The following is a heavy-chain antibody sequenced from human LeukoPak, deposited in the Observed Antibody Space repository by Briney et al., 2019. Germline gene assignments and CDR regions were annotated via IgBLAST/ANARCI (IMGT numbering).Heavy chain of an antibody. Sequence: GASVKVSCKASGYTFTDYYLHWVRQAPGQGLEWMGWINPNSGGTNYAQNFQGRVTMTSDTSITTAYMELSRLRSDDTAVYYCARYCSNSCYVGDTFDIWGQGTRVTVSS. CDR1: GYTFTDYY. CDR2: INPNSGGT. CDR3: ARYCSNSCYVGDTFDI. D-gene: IGHD2-2*01. V-gene: IGHV1-2*02. J-gene: IGHJ3*02.